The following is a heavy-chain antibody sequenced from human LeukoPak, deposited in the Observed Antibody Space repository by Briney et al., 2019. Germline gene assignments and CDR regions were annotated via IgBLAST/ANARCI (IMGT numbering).Heavy chain of an antibody. CDR3: ASLPIAVAGTNFDY. CDR1: GFTFSSHW. Sequence: GGSLRLSCAASGFTFSSHWMHWVRQAPGKGLVWVSRINSDGSSTSYADSVKGRFTISRDNAKNTLYLQMNSLRAEDTAVYYCASLPIAVAGTNFDYWGQGTLVTVSS. V-gene: IGHV3-74*01. J-gene: IGHJ4*02. CDR2: INSDGSST. D-gene: IGHD6-19*01.